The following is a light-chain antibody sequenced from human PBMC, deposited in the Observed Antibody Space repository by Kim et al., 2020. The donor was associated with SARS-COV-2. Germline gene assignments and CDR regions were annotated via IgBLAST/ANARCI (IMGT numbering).Light chain of an antibody. CDR1: SS. CDR2: PYN. Sequence: ASGPPGQTVTIYCSGGSSVIWYRRFPKAAPRLLIYPYNQRPSGVPDRFSASKSDTSASLAISGLRSEDETVYYCAAWDSGLSAWVFGGGTQLTVL. CDR3: AAWDSGLSAWV. V-gene: IGLV1-44*01. J-gene: IGLJ3*02.